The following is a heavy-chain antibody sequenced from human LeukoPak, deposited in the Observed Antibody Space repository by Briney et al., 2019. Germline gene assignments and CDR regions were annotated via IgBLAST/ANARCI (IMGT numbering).Heavy chain of an antibody. CDR2: IYYSGST. D-gene: IGHD3-3*01. Sequence: SETLSLTCTVSGGSISSSSYSWGWIRQPPGKGLEWIGSIYYSGSTYYNPSLKSRVTISVDTSKNQFSLKLSSVTAADTAVYYCARLSITTNYGMDVWGQGTTVTVSS. V-gene: IGHV4-39*01. J-gene: IGHJ6*02. CDR1: GGSISSSSYS. CDR3: ARLSITTNYGMDV.